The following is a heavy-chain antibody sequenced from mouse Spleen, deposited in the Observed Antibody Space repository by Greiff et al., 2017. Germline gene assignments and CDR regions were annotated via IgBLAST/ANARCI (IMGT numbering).Heavy chain of an antibody. D-gene: IGHD2-1*01. CDR3: ARRNYGNPHWYFDV. CDR1: GYAFTNYL. J-gene: IGHJ1*01. V-gene: IGHV1-54*01. Sequence: VQLQQSGAELVRPGTSVKVSCKASGYAFTNYLIEWVKQRPGQGLEWIGVINPGSGGTNYNEKFKGKATLTADKSSSTAYMQLSSLTSEDSAVYFCARRNYGNPHWYFDVWGAGTTVTVSS. CDR2: INPGSGGT.